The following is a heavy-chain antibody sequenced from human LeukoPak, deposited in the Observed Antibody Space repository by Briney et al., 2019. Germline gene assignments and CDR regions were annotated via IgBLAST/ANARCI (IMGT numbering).Heavy chain of an antibody. J-gene: IGHJ4*02. CDR1: GFTFSNYW. CDR2: IKKDGSEK. CDR3: AREGVDTAMRIHFDY. V-gene: IGHV3-7*03. Sequence: GGSLRLSCAASGFTFSNYWMTWVRQAPGKGLEWVANIKKDGSEKSYVDSVKGRFTVSRDNAKNSLYLQMNSLRAEDTAVYYCAREGVDTAMRIHFDYWGQGTLVTVS. D-gene: IGHD5-18*01.